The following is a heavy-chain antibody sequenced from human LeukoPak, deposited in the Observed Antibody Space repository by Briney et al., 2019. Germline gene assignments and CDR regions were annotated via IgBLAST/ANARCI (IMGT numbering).Heavy chain of an antibody. J-gene: IGHJ3*02. CDR1: GLSFSSTS. V-gene: IGHV3-9*01. CDR3: AKDRTYSSSSDAFDI. D-gene: IGHD6-13*01. CDR2: ISWNSGSI. Sequence: LRLSCAASGLSFSSTSMNWVRQAPGKGLEWVSGISWNSGSIGYADSVKGRFTISRDNAKNSLYLQMNSLRAEDTALYYCAKDRTYSSSSDAFDIWGQGTMVTVSS.